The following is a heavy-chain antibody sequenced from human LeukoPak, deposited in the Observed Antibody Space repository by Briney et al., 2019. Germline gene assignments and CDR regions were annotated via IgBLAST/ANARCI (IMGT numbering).Heavy chain of an antibody. J-gene: IGHJ4*02. D-gene: IGHD4-17*01. Sequence: GGSLRLSCAASGFTFSSYAMHWVRQAPGKGLEYVSAISSNGGSTYYANSVKGRFTISRDNSKNTLYLQMGSLRAEDKAVYYCARSYGADYWGQGTLVTVSS. V-gene: IGHV3-64*01. CDR2: ISSNGGST. CDR1: GFTFSSYA. CDR3: ARSYGADY.